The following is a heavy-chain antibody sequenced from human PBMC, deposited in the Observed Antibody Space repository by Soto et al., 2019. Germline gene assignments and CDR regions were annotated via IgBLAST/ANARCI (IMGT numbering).Heavy chain of an antibody. D-gene: IGHD1-26*01. CDR2: VYHSGSA. J-gene: IGHJ5*02. Sequence: PPGKGLEWIGYVYHSGSASYNPSLKSRVSISVDTSKNQFSLKLSSVTAADTAVYYCARDIGTSWHWFDPWGQGTLVTVSS. CDR3: ARDIGTSWHWFDP. V-gene: IGHV4-59*01.